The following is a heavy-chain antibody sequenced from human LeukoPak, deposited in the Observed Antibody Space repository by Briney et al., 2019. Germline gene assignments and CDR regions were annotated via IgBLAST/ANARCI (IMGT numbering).Heavy chain of an antibody. CDR3: ASQINYYDSSGSYDDY. J-gene: IGHJ4*02. CDR2: ISSSSSYI. D-gene: IGHD3-22*01. CDR1: GFTFSSYS. V-gene: IGHV3-21*01. Sequence: GGSLRLSCAASGFTFSSYSMNWVRQAPGKGLEWVSSISSSSSYIYYADSVKGRFTISRDNAKNSLYLQMNSLRAEDTAVYYCASQINYYDSSGSYDDYWGQGTLVTVSS.